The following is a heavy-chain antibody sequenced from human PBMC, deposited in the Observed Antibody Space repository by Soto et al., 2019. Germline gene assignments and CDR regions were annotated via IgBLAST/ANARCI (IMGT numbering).Heavy chain of an antibody. CDR2: ISGSGGST. V-gene: IGHV3-23*01. CDR3: AKDTYFGIHRGAFDI. Sequence: GGSLRLSCAASGFTFSSYAMSWVRQAPGEGLEWVSAISGSGGSTYYADSVKGRFTISRDNSKNTLYLQMNSLRAEDTAVYYCAKDTYFGIHRGAFDIWGQGTMVTVSS. CDR1: GFTFSSYA. D-gene: IGHD3-10*01. J-gene: IGHJ3*02.